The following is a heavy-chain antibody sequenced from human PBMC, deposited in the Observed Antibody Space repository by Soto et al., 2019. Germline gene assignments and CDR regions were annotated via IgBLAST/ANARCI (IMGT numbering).Heavy chain of an antibody. CDR2: INHSGST. CDR3: ARASHGNSWRHYYGMDV. V-gene: IGHV4-34*01. D-gene: IGHD4-4*01. Sequence: SETLSLTCAVYGGSFSGYYWSWIRQPPGKGLEWIGEINHSGSTNYNPSPKSRVTISVDTSKNQFSLKLSSVTAADTAVYYCARASHGNSWRHYYGMDVWGQGTTVTVS. J-gene: IGHJ6*02. CDR1: GGSFSGYY.